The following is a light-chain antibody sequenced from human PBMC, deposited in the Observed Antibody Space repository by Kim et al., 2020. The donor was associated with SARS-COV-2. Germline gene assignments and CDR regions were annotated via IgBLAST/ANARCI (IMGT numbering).Light chain of an antibody. V-gene: IGLV6-57*03. Sequence: TATVSCTRSSGNIASYYVQWYQQRPGSAPTTVIYEDNQRPSGVPDRFSGSIDSSSNSAFLTISKLKAEDEADYYCQSYDSSNYVVFGGGTQLTVL. J-gene: IGLJ2*01. CDR2: EDN. CDR3: QSYDSSNYVV. CDR1: SGNIASYY.